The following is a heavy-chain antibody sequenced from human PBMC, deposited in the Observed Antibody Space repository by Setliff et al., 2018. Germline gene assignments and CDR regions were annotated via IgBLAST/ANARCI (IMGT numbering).Heavy chain of an antibody. CDR3: ARDLKFFGVGPLHIGY. J-gene: IGHJ4*02. CDR1: GFTFSSYA. Sequence: GGSLRLSCAASGFTFSSYAMHWVRQAPGKGLEWVAVISYDGSNKYYADSVKGRFTISRDNSKNTLYLQMNSLRAEDTAVYYCARDLKFFGVGPLHIGYWGQGTLVTVSS. D-gene: IGHD3-3*01. V-gene: IGHV3-30*04. CDR2: ISYDGSNK.